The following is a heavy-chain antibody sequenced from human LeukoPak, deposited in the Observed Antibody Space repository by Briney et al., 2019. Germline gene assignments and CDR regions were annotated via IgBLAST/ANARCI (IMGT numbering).Heavy chain of an antibody. J-gene: IGHJ5*02. Sequence: SETLSLTCTVSGGSISSSSYYWGWIRQPPGKGLEWIGSIYYSGSTNYNPSLKSRVTISVDTSKNQFSLKLSSVTAADTAVYYCARRQLGYTSGWYGNWFDPWGQGTLVTVSS. D-gene: IGHD6-19*01. V-gene: IGHV4-39*07. CDR2: IYYSGST. CDR1: GGSISSSSYY. CDR3: ARRQLGYTSGWYGNWFDP.